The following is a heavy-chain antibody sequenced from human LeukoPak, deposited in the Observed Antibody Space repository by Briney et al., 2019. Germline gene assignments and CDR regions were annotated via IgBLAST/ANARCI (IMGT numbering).Heavy chain of an antibody. V-gene: IGHV3-23*01. D-gene: IGHD3-22*01. Sequence: PGGSLRLSCAASGFTFSSYSVSWVRQAPGKGLEWVSAISGSGGSTYYADSVKGRFTISRDNSKNTLYLQMNSLRAEDTAVYYCAMGVVVIDFDYWGQGTLVTVSS. CDR1: GFTFSSYS. CDR3: AMGVVVIDFDY. CDR2: ISGSGGST. J-gene: IGHJ4*02.